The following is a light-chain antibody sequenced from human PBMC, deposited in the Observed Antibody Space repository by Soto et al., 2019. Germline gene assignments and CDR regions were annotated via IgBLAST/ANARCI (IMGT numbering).Light chain of an antibody. CDR2: DVS. CDR1: SSDVGNYNY. CDR3: CSEADNYFVI. Sequence: QSALTQPPSVSGSPGQSVSISCTGTSSDVGNYNYVSWYQQHPGKAPELMIFDVSRRPSGVPDRFSGSKSANTASLTISGLQAEDEADYYCCSEADNYFVIFGGGTKLTVL. J-gene: IGLJ2*01. V-gene: IGLV2-11*01.